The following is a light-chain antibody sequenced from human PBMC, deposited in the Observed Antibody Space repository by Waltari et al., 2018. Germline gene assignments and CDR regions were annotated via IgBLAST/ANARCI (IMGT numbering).Light chain of an antibody. CDR2: DVS. Sequence: QSALTQPASVSGSPGQSITLSCTGPSSDVGRYTYVSWYQQNPGKAPKLIIHDVSDRPLGVSNRFSGSKFGNTASLTISGLQAEDEADYYCSSYTSSKTYVFGTGTKVTVL. V-gene: IGLV2-14*03. J-gene: IGLJ1*01. CDR1: SSDVGRYTY. CDR3: SSYTSSKTYV.